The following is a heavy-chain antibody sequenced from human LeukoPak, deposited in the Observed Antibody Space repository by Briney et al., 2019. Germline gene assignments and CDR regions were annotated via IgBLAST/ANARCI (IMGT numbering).Heavy chain of an antibody. V-gene: IGHV3-30-3*01. J-gene: IGHJ4*02. Sequence: GRSLRLSCAASGFIFSNYAMHWVRQAPGKGLEWVAVISYEGNNKYYADSVKGRFTISRDNSKNTLYLQMDSLRAEDTAVYYCAKDSILIPASKSALDYWGQGTLVTVSS. CDR1: GFIFSNYA. CDR3: AKDSILIPASKSALDY. CDR2: ISYEGNNK. D-gene: IGHD2-2*01.